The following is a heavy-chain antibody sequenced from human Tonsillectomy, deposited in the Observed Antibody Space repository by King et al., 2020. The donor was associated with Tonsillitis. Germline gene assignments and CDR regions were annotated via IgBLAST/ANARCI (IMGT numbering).Heavy chain of an antibody. J-gene: IGHJ3*02. CDR3: AKDQSSSSSCYRQCQWEDGFDI. CDR2: ISWNSGSI. V-gene: IGHV3-9*01. CDR1: GFAFDDYA. D-gene: IGHD2-2*01. Sequence: VQLVESGGGLVQPGRSLRLACAASGFAFDDYAIHWVRQAPGKGLEWVSSISWNSGSIAYADSVKGRFTVSRDNAKKSLYLQMNSLRVEDTALYYCAKDQSSSSSCYRQCQWEDGFDIWGQGTMVTVSS.